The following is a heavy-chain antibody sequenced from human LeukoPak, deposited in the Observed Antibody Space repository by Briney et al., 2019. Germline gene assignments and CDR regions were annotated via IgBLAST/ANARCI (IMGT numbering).Heavy chain of an antibody. J-gene: IGHJ4*02. Sequence: PSQTLSLTCTVSGGSISSGGYYWSWIRQHPGKGLEWIGYIYYSGSTYYNPSLKSRVTISVDTSKNQFSLKLSSVTAADTAVYYCARQGSGWYVVVYFDYWGQGTLVTVSS. CDR2: IYYSGST. CDR3: ARQGSGWYVVVYFDY. V-gene: IGHV4-31*03. D-gene: IGHD6-19*01. CDR1: GGSISSGGYY.